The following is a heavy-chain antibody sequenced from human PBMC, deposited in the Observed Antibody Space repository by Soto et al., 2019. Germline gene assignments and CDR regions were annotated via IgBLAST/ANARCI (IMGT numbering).Heavy chain of an antibody. Sequence: GGSLRLSCAASGFTFSDYYMSWIRQAPGKGLEWVSYISSSGSTIYYADSVKGRFTISRDNAKNSLYLQMNSLRAEDTAVYYCARGGDIAARPLDAFDIWGQGTMVTVSS. J-gene: IGHJ3*02. D-gene: IGHD6-6*01. CDR1: GFTFSDYY. V-gene: IGHV3-11*01. CDR2: ISSSGSTI. CDR3: ARGGDIAARPLDAFDI.